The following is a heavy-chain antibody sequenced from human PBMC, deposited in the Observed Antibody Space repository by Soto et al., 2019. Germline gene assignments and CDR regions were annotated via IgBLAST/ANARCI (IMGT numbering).Heavy chain of an antibody. D-gene: IGHD1-1*01. CDR3: XRXXXXXXXXXXETKYNWFDP. J-gene: IGHJ5*02. CDR1: GGSISSSSYY. CDR2: IYYSGST. Sequence: QLQLQESGPGLVKPSETLSLTCTVSGGSISSSSYYWGWIRQPPGKGLEWIGSIYYSGSTYYNPSLKSRVTISVDTSKNQFSLKLSSVXXXXXXXXXXXRXXXXXXXXXXETKYNWFDPWGQGTLVTVSS. V-gene: IGHV4-39*01.